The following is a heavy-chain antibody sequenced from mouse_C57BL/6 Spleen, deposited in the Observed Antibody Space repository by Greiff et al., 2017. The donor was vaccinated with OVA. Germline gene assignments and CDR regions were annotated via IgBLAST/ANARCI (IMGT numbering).Heavy chain of an antibody. CDR1: GYTFTEYT. D-gene: IGHD1-1*01. CDR2: FYPGSGSI. CDR3: ARHPPITTVVAPGYFDV. Sequence: VKVVESGAELVKPGASVKLSCKASGYTFTEYTIHWVKQRSGQGLEWIGWFYPGSGSIKYNEKFKDKATLTADKSSSTVYMELSRLTSEDSAVYFCARHPPITTVVAPGYFDVWGTGTTVTVSS. J-gene: IGHJ1*03. V-gene: IGHV1-62-2*01.